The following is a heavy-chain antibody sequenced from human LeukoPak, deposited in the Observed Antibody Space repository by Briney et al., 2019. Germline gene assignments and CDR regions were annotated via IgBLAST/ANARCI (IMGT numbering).Heavy chain of an antibody. D-gene: IGHD4-17*01. Sequence: QPGGSLRLSCAASGFTFSDYYMSWVRQAPGKGLEWVSVIYSGGSTHYADSVKGRFTISRDNSKNTLYLQMNSLRAEDTAVYYCASSHDYGEADAFAIWGQGTMVTVSS. CDR2: IYSGGST. CDR1: GFTFSDYY. J-gene: IGHJ3*02. V-gene: IGHV3-66*01. CDR3: ASSHDYGEADAFAI.